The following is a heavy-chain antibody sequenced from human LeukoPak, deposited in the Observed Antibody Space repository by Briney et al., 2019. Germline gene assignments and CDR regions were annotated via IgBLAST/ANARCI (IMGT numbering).Heavy chain of an antibody. Sequence: ASVKVSCKASGYTFTSYGISWVRQAPGQGLEWMGWISAYNGNTNYAQKLQGRVTMTTDTSTSTAYMELRSLRSDDTAVYYCARDDLDYYHSSSPAFIAFDIWGQGTIVTVSS. CDR2: ISAYNGNT. V-gene: IGHV1-18*01. J-gene: IGHJ3*02. CDR1: GYTFTSYG. D-gene: IGHD3-22*01. CDR3: ARDDLDYYHSSSPAFIAFDI.